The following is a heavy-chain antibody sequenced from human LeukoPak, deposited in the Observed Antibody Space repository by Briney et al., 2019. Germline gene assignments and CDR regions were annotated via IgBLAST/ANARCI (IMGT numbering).Heavy chain of an antibody. D-gene: IGHD3-10*01. CDR3: LIEGGSF. CDR1: RFSFSSYG. V-gene: IGHV3-30*02. Sequence: GGSLRLSCAASRFSFSSYGMHWVRQAPGKGLEWVAYLQYDRANVQYADSVRGRFTISRDNSKNILYLQMNSLRAEDTAVYYCLIEGGSFWGQGTLVTVSS. J-gene: IGHJ4*02. CDR2: LQYDRANV.